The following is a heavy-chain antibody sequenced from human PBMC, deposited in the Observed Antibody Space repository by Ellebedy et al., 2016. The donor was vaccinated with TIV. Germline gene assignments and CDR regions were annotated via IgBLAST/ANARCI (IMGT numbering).Heavy chain of an antibody. V-gene: IGHV3-23*01. Sequence: GESLKISCVASGFTFSSYAMSWVRQAPGKGLEWVSTLSDSGSNTQYADSVKGRFTISRDNSKNTLYLQMNSRRAEGKAVYYCARDVSSSPFFDYWGQGTLVTVSS. CDR2: LSDSGSNT. J-gene: IGHJ4*02. CDR1: GFTFSSYA. CDR3: ARDVSSSPFFDY. D-gene: IGHD2-2*01.